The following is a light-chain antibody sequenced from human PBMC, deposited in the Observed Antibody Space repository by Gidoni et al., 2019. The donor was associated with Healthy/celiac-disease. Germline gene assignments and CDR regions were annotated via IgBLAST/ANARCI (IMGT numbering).Light chain of an antibody. Sequence: DIQMTQSPSSLSASVGDRVTITCRASQSISSYLNWYQQKPGKAPKLLIYAASSLQSGVPSRFSCSGSGTDFTLTISSLQPEDFATYYCQQSYSTPRGTFGQGTKVEIK. CDR3: QQSYSTPRGT. CDR2: AAS. V-gene: IGKV1-39*01. J-gene: IGKJ1*01. CDR1: QSISSY.